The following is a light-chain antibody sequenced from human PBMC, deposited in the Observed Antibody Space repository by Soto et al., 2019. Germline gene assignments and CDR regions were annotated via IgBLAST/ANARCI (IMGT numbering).Light chain of an antibody. V-gene: IGKV3-11*01. CDR1: QSVSNY. Sequence: EIVLTQSPATLSLSPGERATLSCRASQSVSNYLGWYQQRPGQAPRLLIYDASERATGIPARFSGSGSGTDFTLTINSLEPEDFAVYYCQHRYNCPPAFGQGTRLEIK. J-gene: IGKJ5*01. CDR2: DAS. CDR3: QHRYNCPPA.